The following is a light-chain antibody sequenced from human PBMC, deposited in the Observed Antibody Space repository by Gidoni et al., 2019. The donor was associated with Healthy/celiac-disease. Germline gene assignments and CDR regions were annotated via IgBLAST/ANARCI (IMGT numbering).Light chain of an antibody. Sequence: DIQLTQSPSSLSASVGDRVTITCRASQSISSYFNWYQQKPGKAPKLLIYAASRLQSGVPSRFSGSGSGTDFTLTISSLQPEDFATYYCQQSYSTLWTFXXXTKVEIK. CDR3: QQSYSTLWT. J-gene: IGKJ1*01. V-gene: IGKV1-39*01. CDR2: AAS. CDR1: QSISSY.